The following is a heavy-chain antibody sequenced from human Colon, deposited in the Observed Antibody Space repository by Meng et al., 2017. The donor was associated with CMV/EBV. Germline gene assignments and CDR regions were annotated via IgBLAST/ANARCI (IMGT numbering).Heavy chain of an antibody. CDR2: IHSGGNT. CDR1: GFSVTDKY. CDR3: ARDPGHGQSVTYDY. Sequence: EVQVVESGGNLVQPGGSLRLSCAASGFSVTDKYMSWVRQAPGKGLEWVSAIHSGGNTYYADSVKGRFTISRDNSKNTLYLQMNSVRAEDTAVYHCARDPGHGQSVTYDYWGQGTLVTVSS. J-gene: IGHJ4*02. D-gene: IGHD5-18*01. V-gene: IGHV3-66*01.